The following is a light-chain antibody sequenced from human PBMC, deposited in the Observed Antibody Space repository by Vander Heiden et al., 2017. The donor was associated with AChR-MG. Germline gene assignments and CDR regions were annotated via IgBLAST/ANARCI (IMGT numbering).Light chain of an antibody. V-gene: IGKV3-20*01. CDR3: QQYGSEPLMYT. J-gene: IGKJ2*01. CDR1: QSVRSGY. CDR2: GAS. Sequence: EIVLTQSPGTLSLSPGERATLSCRASQSVRSGYLAWYQQKPGQAPRLLIYGASSRATGIPARFSGSGSGTDFTLTISRLEPEDFAVYYCQQYGSEPLMYTFGQGTKLEIK.